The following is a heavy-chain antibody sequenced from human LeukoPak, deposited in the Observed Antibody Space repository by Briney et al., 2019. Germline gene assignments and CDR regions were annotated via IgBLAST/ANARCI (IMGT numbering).Heavy chain of an antibody. V-gene: IGHV3-30*02. J-gene: IGHJ1*01. CDR3: AKQSNFQH. CDR1: GFTFSSYG. CDR2: IRYDGSNK. Sequence: GGYLSRSCAASGFTFSSYGMHWVRQAPGKGLEGVAFIRYDGSNKYYADSVKGRFTISRDNSKNTLYLQMNSLRAEDTAVYYCAKQSNFQHWGQGTLVTVSS.